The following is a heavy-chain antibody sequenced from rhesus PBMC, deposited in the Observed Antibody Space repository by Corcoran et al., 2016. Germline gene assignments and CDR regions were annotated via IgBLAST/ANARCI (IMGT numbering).Heavy chain of an antibody. D-gene: IGHD1-26*01. Sequence: QLQLQESGPGLVKPSETLSLTCAVSGGSISSNYWSWIRQPPGKGLEGIGRISGSDGSTVYDPALKGPVTGPTSTSKNRFSLKLSSVPAADTAVYYCASPPRYGGYNWNFKCFEFWGQGALVTVSS. CDR1: GGSISSNY. J-gene: IGHJ1*01. CDR2: ISGSDGST. CDR3: ASPPRYGGYNWNFKCFEF. V-gene: IGHV4-173*01.